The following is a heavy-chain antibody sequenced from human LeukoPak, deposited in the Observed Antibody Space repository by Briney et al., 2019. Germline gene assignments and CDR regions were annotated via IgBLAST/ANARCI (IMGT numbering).Heavy chain of an antibody. Sequence: SVKVSCKASGYTFTGYYMHWVRQAPGQGLEWMGWISPIFGTPNYAQKFQGRVTITADKSTTTAYMELSSLRSEDTAVYYCARVTSGYDYGSLFDYWGQGTLVTVSS. V-gene: IGHV1-69*06. CDR2: ISPIFGTP. CDR1: GYTFTGYY. CDR3: ARVTSGYDYGSLFDY. J-gene: IGHJ4*02. D-gene: IGHD5-12*01.